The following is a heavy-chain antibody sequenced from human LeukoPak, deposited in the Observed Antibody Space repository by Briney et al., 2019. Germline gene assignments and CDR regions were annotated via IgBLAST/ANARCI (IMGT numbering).Heavy chain of an antibody. CDR1: GFTFSSYE. V-gene: IGHV3-48*03. CDR3: ARGGHCSDVICYSYNAFDI. D-gene: IGHD2-15*01. CDR2: ISPSGSSK. Sequence: GGSLRLFCAASGFTFSSYEMNWVSQAPGKGLEWGSYISPSGSSKYYADSVKGRFTISRDNAKNSLYLQMNNLRPEDTAVYYCARGGHCSDVICYSYNAFDIWGQGTMVTVSS. J-gene: IGHJ3*02.